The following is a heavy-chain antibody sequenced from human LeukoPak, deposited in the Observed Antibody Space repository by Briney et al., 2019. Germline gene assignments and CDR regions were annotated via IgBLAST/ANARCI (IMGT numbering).Heavy chain of an antibody. Sequence: PSETLSLTCTVSGGSISSYYWSWIRQPPGKGLEWIGYIYYSGSTNYNPSLKSRVTISVDTSKNQFSLKLSSVTAADTAVYYCARGHGSGGFDYRGQGTLVTVSS. CDR2: IYYSGST. J-gene: IGHJ4*02. CDR1: GGSISSYY. V-gene: IGHV4-59*01. CDR3: ARGHGSGGFDY. D-gene: IGHD3-10*01.